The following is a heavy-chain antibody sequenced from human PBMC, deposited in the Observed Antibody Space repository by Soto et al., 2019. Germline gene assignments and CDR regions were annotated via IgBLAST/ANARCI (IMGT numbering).Heavy chain of an antibody. CDR3: ASVPKYSSQGTNDY. D-gene: IGHD6-6*01. Sequence: PSETLSLTCTVAGGSISSGGYYWSWIRQHPGKGLEWIGYIYYSGSTYYNPSLKSRVTISVDTSKNQFSLKLSSVTAADTAVYYCASVPKYSSQGTNDYWGQGTLVTVSS. CDR1: GGSISSGGYY. J-gene: IGHJ4*02. CDR2: IYYSGST. V-gene: IGHV4-31*03.